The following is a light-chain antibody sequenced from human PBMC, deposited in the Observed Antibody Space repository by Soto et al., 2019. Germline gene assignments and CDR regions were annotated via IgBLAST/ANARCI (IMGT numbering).Light chain of an antibody. CDR2: SNT. Sequence: QSVLTQPPSVSGAPGQRVTISCTGSNSNIGAGFGVQWYQQFPRTAPRLLIYSNTNRPSGVPDRFSASKSGTSASLAITGLRAEDEADYYCQSFDIKVLPLIFGVGTKLTVL. CDR1: NSNIGAGFG. J-gene: IGLJ2*01. CDR3: QSFDIKVLPLI. V-gene: IGLV1-40*01.